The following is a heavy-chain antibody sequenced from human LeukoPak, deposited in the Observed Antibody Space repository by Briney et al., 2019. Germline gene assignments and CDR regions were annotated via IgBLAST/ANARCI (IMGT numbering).Heavy chain of an antibody. V-gene: IGHV4-39*01. CDR1: GGSISSSSYY. CDR3: ARVELALRGYSYGYNWFDP. D-gene: IGHD5-18*01. J-gene: IGHJ5*02. Sequence: SETLSLTCTVSGGSISSSSYYWGWIRQPPGKGLEWIGSIYYSGSTYYNPSLKSRVTISVDTSKNQFSLKLSSVTAADTAVYYCARVELALRGYSYGYNWFDPWGQGTLVTVSS. CDR2: IYYSGST.